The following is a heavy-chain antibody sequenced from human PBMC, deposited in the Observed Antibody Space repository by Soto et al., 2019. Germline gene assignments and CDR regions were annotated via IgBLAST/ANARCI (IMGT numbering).Heavy chain of an antibody. Sequence: GGSLTLSCVAAGFPFSSNWMSWVRQAPGKGLEWVSSIDSSGGSTYYADSVKGRFTMSRDKSKNTLYLQMNSLRAEDTAVYYCARRLLGATVTYFDYWGQGTLVTVSS. D-gene: IGHD1-26*01. CDR2: IDSSGGST. CDR3: ARRLLGATVTYFDY. CDR1: GFPFSSNW. J-gene: IGHJ4*01. V-gene: IGHV3-23*01.